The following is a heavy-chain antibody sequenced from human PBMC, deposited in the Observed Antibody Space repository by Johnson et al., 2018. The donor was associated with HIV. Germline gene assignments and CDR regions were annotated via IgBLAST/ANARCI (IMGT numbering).Heavy chain of an antibody. Sequence: QVQLVESGGGVVQPGRSLRLSCAASGFTFSSYAMHWVRQAPGKGLEWVTFIRYDGIIKYYAESVKGRFTISRDNSKNQLSLQMNSPRAEDRGVYYCVYDSGGYYAFDMWGQGTMVTVSS. J-gene: IGHJ3*02. CDR2: IRYDGIIK. CDR1: GFTFSSYA. D-gene: IGHD3-22*01. CDR3: VYDSGGYYAFDM. V-gene: IGHV3-30*02.